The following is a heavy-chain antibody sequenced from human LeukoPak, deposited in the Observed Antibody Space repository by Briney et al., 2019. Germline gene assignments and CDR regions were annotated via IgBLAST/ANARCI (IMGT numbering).Heavy chain of an antibody. D-gene: IGHD6-13*01. Sequence: SQTLSLTCTVSGGSISSYYWSWIRQPPGKGLVWIGYIYYSGSTHYNPSLKSRVTISVDTSKDQFSLKLSSVTAADTAVYYCARVVAAAGNNWFDPWGQGTLVTVSS. CDR1: GGSISSYY. J-gene: IGHJ5*02. CDR3: ARVVAAAGNNWFDP. V-gene: IGHV4-59*12. CDR2: IYYSGST.